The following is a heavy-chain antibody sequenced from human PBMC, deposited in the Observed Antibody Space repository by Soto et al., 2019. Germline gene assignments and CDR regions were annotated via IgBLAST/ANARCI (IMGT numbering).Heavy chain of an antibody. V-gene: IGHV3-15*07. CDR2: IKSQTDGGTT. D-gene: IGHD3-3*01. CDR1: GFTFSNAW. Sequence: EVQLVESGGGLVKPGGSLRLSCAASGFTFSNAWMNWVRQAPGKGLEWVGRIKSQTDGGTTDYAAPVKGRFTISRDDSKNTLYLQMNSLKTEATAVYYCTTEGYYDFWSGYYRPGWFDPWGQGTLVTVSS. CDR3: TTEGYYDFWSGYYRPGWFDP. J-gene: IGHJ5*02.